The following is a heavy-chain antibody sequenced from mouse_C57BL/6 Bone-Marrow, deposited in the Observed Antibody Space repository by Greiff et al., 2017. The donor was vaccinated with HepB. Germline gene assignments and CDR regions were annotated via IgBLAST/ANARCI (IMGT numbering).Heavy chain of an antibody. CDR3: AILAGFAY. CDR1: GYAFSSSW. Sequence: VQLKQSGPELVKPGASVKISCKASGYAFSSSWMNWVKQRPGKGLEWIGRIYPGDGDTNYNGKFKGKATLTADKSSSTAYMQLSSLTSEDSAVYFCAILAGFAYWGQGTLGTVSA. CDR2: IYPGDGDT. J-gene: IGHJ3*01. D-gene: IGHD4-1*01. V-gene: IGHV1-82*01.